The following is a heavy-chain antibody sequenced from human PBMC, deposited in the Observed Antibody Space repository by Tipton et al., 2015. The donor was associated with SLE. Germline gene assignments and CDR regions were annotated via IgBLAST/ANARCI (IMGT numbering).Heavy chain of an antibody. J-gene: IGHJ4*01. D-gene: IGHD2-15*01. CDR1: GGSIISGGYY. Sequence: LRLSCTISGGSIISGGYYWSWFRQHPGKGLEWIGYIYYSGSTFYNPSLMSRVTISVDTSQNQFSLELSSVTAADTAVYYCARVVVLAAEGLYSFDYWGHGTLVTVSS. CDR2: IYYSGST. CDR3: ARVVVLAAEGLYSFDY. V-gene: IGHV4-31*02.